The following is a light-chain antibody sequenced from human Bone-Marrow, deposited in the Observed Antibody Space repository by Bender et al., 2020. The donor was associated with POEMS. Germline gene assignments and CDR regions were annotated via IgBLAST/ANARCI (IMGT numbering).Light chain of an antibody. CDR3: SSYAGSSTVV. CDR1: SSDVGGYNY. V-gene: IGLV2-14*03. J-gene: IGLJ2*01. Sequence: QSALTQPASVSGSPGQSITISCTGTSSDVGGYNYVSWYQRHPGKGPKLMIYDVTIRPSGVSNRFSGSKSGNTASLTISGLQAEDEADYYCSSYAGSSTVVFGGGTKLTVL. CDR2: DVT.